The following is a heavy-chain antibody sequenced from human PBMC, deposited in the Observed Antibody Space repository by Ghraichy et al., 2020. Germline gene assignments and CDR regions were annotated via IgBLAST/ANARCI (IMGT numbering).Heavy chain of an antibody. CDR1: GGSFTGYY. V-gene: IGHV4-34*01. CDR3: ARGFGQLHY. CDR2: INHNGGT. Sequence: ESLNISCAVHGGSFTGYYWSWIRQAPGKGLEWIGDINHNGGTNYNPSLKSRVSISIDTSKVHLSLRLTSATAADTAVYFCARGFGQLHYWGQGTPVTVSS. J-gene: IGHJ4*02. D-gene: IGHD3-16*01.